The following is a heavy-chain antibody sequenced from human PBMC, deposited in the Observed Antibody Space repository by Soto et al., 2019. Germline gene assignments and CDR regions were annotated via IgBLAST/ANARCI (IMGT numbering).Heavy chain of an antibody. CDR3: ARDLCYRDSDYYGLDV. CDR1: GASIRSDGLY. CDR2: IHFSGTT. Sequence: SETLSLTCVVSGASIRSDGLYWSWVRQFPGKGLEWIGYIHFSGTTFYSPSLKSRVSILLDTSESSFDLQLSSVTATDTAVYYCARDLCYRDSDYYGLDVWGQGIMVTVSS. V-gene: IGHV4-31*11. J-gene: IGHJ6*02. D-gene: IGHD4-17*01.